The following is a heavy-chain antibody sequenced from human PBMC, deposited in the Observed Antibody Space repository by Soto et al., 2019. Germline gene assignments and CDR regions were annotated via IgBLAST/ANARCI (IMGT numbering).Heavy chain of an antibody. V-gene: IGHV1-18*01. Sequence: ASVKVSCKASGYTFTSYGISWVRQAPGQGLEWMGWISAYNGNTNYAQKLQGRVTMTTDTSTSTAYMELSSLRSEDTAVYYCARGIYDFWSGYLDYWGQGTLVTVSS. CDR2: ISAYNGNT. CDR3: ARGIYDFWSGYLDY. J-gene: IGHJ4*02. D-gene: IGHD3-3*01. CDR1: GYTFTSYG.